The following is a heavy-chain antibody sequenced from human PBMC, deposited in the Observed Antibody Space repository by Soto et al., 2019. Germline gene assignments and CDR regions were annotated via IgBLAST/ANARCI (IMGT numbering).Heavy chain of an antibody. D-gene: IGHD3-3*01. CDR3: AKDGALRFLEWSNYYYYGMDV. Sequence: GGSLRLSCAASGFTFSSCGMHWVRQAPGKGLEWVAVISYDGSNKYYADSVKGRFTISRDNSKNTLYLQMNSLRAEDTAVYYCAKDGALRFLEWSNYYYYGMDVWGQGTTVTVSS. J-gene: IGHJ6*02. CDR2: ISYDGSNK. CDR1: GFTFSSCG. V-gene: IGHV3-30*18.